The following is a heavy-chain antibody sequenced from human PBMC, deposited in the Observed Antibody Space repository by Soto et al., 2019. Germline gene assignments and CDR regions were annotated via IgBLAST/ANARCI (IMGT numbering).Heavy chain of an antibody. J-gene: IGHJ4*02. V-gene: IGHV1-2*02. CDR1: GYTFTAYY. CDR3: ARDPGDRTFEN. CDR2: INPDSGGT. D-gene: IGHD2-21*02. Sequence: ASVNVSCKASGYTFTAYYIHWVRQAPGQGLEWMGWINPDSGGTSYAQKFQGRVTLTRDTSFGPAYMELSSLRSDDTATYYCARDPGDRTFENWGQGTLVTVSS.